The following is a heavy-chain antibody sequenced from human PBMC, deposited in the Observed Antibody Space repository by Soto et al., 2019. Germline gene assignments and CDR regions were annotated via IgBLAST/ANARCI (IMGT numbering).Heavy chain of an antibody. CDR1: GFTFSSYG. D-gene: IGHD6-19*01. V-gene: IGHV3-33*01. CDR2: IWYDGSNK. J-gene: IGHJ4*02. CDR3: ARAVAGRWIDY. Sequence: GGSLRLSCAASGFTFSSYGMHWVRQAPGKGLEWVAVIWYDGSNKYYADSVKGRFTISRDNSKNTLYLQMNSLRAEDTAVYYCARAVAGRWIDYWGQGTLVTVSS.